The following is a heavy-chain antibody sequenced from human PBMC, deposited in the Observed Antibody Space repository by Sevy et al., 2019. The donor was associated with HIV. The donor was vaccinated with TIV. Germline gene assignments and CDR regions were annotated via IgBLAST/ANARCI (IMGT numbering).Heavy chain of an antibody. Sequence: SETLSLTCTVSGGSISSYYWSWIRQPPGKGLEWIGYIYYSGSTNYNPSLKSRVTISVATSKNQFSLKLSSVTAADTAVYYCARGNGQYCSGGSCYSYYFDYWGQGTLVTVSS. CDR3: ARGNGQYCSGGSCYSYYFDY. CDR2: IYYSGST. CDR1: GGSISSYY. V-gene: IGHV4-59*01. J-gene: IGHJ4*02. D-gene: IGHD2-15*01.